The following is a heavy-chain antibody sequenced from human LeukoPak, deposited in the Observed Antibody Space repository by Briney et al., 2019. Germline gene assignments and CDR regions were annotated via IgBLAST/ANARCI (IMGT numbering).Heavy chain of an antibody. D-gene: IGHD5-24*01. Sequence: PGGTPRLSCAASGVTFCTYAMQGGPQAPRKGLERGAVIISDRSIQNSADSVMSRFIISRDNSKNTLFLQMNRLRTADTAVYYCARGAILGGYNLIDDWGQGTLVSVSS. CDR3: ARGAILGGYNLIDD. V-gene: IGHV3-30*04. CDR2: IISDRSIQ. J-gene: IGHJ4*02. CDR1: GVTFCTYA.